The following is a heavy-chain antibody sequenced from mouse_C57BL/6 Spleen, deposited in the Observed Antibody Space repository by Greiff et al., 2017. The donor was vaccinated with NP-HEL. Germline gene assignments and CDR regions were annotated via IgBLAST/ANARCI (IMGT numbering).Heavy chain of an antibody. V-gene: IGHV5-6*02. Sequence: DVKLVESGGDLVKPGGSLKLSCAASGFTFSSYGMSWVRQTPDKRLEWVATISSGGSYTYYPDSVKGRFTISRDNAKNNLYLQMSSLKSEDTAMYYCARQEGATGSWFAYWGQGTLVTVSA. J-gene: IGHJ3*01. CDR1: GFTFSSYG. CDR3: ARQEGATGSWFAY. CDR2: ISSGGSYT. D-gene: IGHD4-1*01.